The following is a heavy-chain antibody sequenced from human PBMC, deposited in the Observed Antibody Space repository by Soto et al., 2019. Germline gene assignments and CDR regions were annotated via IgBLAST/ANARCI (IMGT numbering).Heavy chain of an antibody. CDR1: GFTFSSYS. D-gene: IGHD6-6*01. Sequence: GGSLRLSCAASGFTFSSYSMSWVRQAPGKGLEWVSSISSSSYIYYADSVKGRFTISRDNAKNSLYLQMNSLRAEDTAVYYCAKDLRDSSSADYGMDVWGQGTTVTVSS. CDR3: AKDLRDSSSADYGMDV. J-gene: IGHJ6*02. CDR2: ISSSSYI. V-gene: IGHV3-21*01.